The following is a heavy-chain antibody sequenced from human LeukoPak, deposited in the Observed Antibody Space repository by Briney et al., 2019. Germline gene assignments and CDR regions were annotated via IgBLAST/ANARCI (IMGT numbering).Heavy chain of an antibody. V-gene: IGHV3-23*01. J-gene: IGHJ4*02. Sequence: QTGGSLRLSCAASGFTFSSYAMGWVRQAPGKGPEWVSSISGSGGHTYFADSVKGRFTISRDNSKNTLDLQMNSLKVEDTAVYYCAKFRYHSNDNNYLDFNYWGQGTLVTGSS. CDR1: GFTFSSYA. CDR3: AKFRYHSNDNNYLDFNY. CDR2: ISGSGGHT. D-gene: IGHD3-22*01.